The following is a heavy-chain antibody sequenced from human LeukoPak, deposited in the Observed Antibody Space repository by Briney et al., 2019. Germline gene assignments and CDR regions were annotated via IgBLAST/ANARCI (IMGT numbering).Heavy chain of an antibody. Sequence: PGGSLRLSCAASGFTLSSNYMSWVRQAPGKGLEWVSVIYSGGSTYYSDSVKGRFTISRDNSKNTLYLQMNSLRAEDTAVYYCARDYGDYVNAFDIWGQGTMVTVSS. CDR2: IYSGGST. D-gene: IGHD4-17*01. J-gene: IGHJ3*02. V-gene: IGHV3-53*01. CDR1: GFTLSSNY. CDR3: ARDYGDYVNAFDI.